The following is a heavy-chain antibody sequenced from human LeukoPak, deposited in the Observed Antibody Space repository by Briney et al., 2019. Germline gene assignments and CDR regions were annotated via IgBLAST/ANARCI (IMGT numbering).Heavy chain of an antibody. V-gene: IGHV1-69*13. Sequence: SVKVSCKASGGTFSSYAISWVRQAPGQGLEWMGGIIPIFGTANYAQKFQGRVTITADESTSTAYIELSSLRSEDTAVYYCARSGISYSPGRFDPWGQGTLVTVSS. J-gene: IGHJ5*02. CDR1: GGTFSSYA. D-gene: IGHD2-21*01. CDR3: ARSGISYSPGRFDP. CDR2: IIPIFGTA.